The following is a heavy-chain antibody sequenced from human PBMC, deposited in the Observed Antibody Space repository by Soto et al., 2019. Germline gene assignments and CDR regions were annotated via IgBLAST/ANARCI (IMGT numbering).Heavy chain of an antibody. V-gene: IGHV3-7*01. CDR2: VKADGSQT. J-gene: IGHJ3*02. D-gene: IGHD1-26*01. CDR1: ELPSREFV. CDR3: GRGGKYLNAAFDI. Sequence: GGSLRLSCEASELPSREFVMNWVRTAQGKGLEWVANVKADGSQTYYADSVKGRFTISIDSAKNSLYLQMNGLRVEDTAIYYWGRGGKYLNAAFDIGGRGTKVTVSS.